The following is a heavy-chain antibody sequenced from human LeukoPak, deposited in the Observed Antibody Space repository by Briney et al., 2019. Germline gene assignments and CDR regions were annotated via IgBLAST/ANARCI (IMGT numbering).Heavy chain of an antibody. CDR1: GGSFSGYY. J-gene: IGHJ5*02. CDR3: ARGYQLLWEGWFDP. D-gene: IGHD2-2*01. Sequence: SETLSLTCAAYGGSFSGYYWSWIRQPPGKGLEWIGEINHSGTTNYNLSLKSRVTISVDTSKNQFSLKLNSVTAADTAVYYCARGYQLLWEGWFDPWGQGTLVTVSS. CDR2: INHSGTT. V-gene: IGHV4-34*01.